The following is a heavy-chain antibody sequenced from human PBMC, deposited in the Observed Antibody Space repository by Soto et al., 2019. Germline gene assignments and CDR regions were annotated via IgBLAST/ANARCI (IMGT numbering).Heavy chain of an antibody. J-gene: IGHJ4*02. V-gene: IGHV1-2*02. Sequence: HEHLVQSGAEVKRPGASLKVSCKASGYSFTGYYIHWVRQAPGQGLEWMGWINPASGATNYAQNFQGRVTLTSDTSISTASMDLTSLTSDDTAVYYGARGDYGTGGYPFPYFDYWGQGTLVIVSS. CDR1: GYSFTGYY. CDR3: ARGDYGTGGYPFPYFDY. D-gene: IGHD2-8*02. CDR2: INPASGAT.